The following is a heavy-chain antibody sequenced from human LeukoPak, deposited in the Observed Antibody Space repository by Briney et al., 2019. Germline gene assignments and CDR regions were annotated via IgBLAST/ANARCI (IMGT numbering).Heavy chain of an antibody. J-gene: IGHJ1*01. V-gene: IGHV1-2*02. CDR2: INPNNGGT. Sequence: GASVKVSCKTSGYTFIGYYIHWVRQASGQVREWMGWINPNNGGTSYAQKFQGRVTMTRDTSISTAYMELTRLTSDDTAVYYCARGVTKDFQHWGQGTLVTVSS. D-gene: IGHD4-17*01. CDR3: ARGVTKDFQH. CDR1: GYTFIGYY.